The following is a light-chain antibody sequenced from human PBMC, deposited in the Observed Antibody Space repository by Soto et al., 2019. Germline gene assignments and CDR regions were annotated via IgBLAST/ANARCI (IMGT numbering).Light chain of an antibody. CDR3: QQANSFPLT. J-gene: IGKJ4*01. CDR1: QGISSW. Sequence: DLQMTQSPSSVSASVGDRVSITCRASQGISSWLAWYQQKPGKAPKLLIYTVCSLQSGVPSRFSGSGSGTDFTLTISSLQPEDVANYFWQQANSFPLTFGGGTKVEIK. CDR2: TVC. V-gene: IGKV1-12*01.